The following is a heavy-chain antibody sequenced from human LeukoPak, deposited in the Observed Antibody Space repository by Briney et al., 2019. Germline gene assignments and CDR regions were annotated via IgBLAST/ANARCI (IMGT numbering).Heavy chain of an antibody. D-gene: IGHD3-16*01. CDR3: ARGHGAYFDS. CDR1: GGSFSGYY. J-gene: IGHJ4*02. Sequence: SETLSLTCAVYGGSFSGYYWSWIRQPAGKGLEWIGYIYYSGSTNYNPSLKSRVTISVDTSKNQFSLKLSSVTAADTAVYYCARGHGAYFDSWGQGTLVTVSS. CDR2: IYYSGST. V-gene: IGHV4-59*01.